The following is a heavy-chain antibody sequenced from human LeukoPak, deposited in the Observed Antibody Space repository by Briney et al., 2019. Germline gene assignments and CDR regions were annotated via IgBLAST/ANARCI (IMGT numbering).Heavy chain of an antibody. CDR3: ARDRMVTVFSRYFDC. V-gene: IGHV4-31*03. D-gene: IGHD5-18*01. J-gene: IGHJ4*02. Sequence: PSETLSLTCTFSGGSISRGVYYWSWIRQHPGKGLKGIGYIYYSGSTYYNPSLKSRVTISVDTSKNRFSLKLSSVTAADTAVYYCARDRMVTVFSRYFDCWGQGTLVTVSS. CDR1: GGSISRGVYY. CDR2: IYYSGST.